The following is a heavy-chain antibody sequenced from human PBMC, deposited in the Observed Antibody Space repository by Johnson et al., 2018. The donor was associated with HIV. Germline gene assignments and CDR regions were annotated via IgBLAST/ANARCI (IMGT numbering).Heavy chain of an antibody. CDR3: ARDDGGGGDAFDI. V-gene: IGHV3-NL1*01. J-gene: IGHJ3*02. CDR2: ISWNSGSI. D-gene: IGHD2-15*01. CDR1: GFTFSSYD. Sequence: QMLLVESGGGVVQPGRSLRLSCAASGFTFSSYDMHWVHQATGKGLEWVSGISWNSGSIGYADSVKGRFTISRDNSKNTLYLQMNSLRAEDTAVYYCARDDGGGGDAFDIWGQGTMVTVSS.